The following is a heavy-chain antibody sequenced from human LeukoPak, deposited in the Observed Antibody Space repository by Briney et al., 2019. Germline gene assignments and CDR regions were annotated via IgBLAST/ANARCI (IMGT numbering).Heavy chain of an antibody. CDR1: GGSFSGYY. D-gene: IGHD2-15*01. J-gene: IGHJ3*02. CDR2: INHSGST. CDR3: ARALGYCSGGSCYSVPIDAFDI. Sequence: PSETLSLTCAVYGGSFSGYYWSWIRQPPGKGLEWIGEINHSGSTNYNPSLKSRVTISVDTSKNQFSLKLSSVTAADTAVYYCARALGYCSGGSCYSVPIDAFDIWGQGTMVTVSS. V-gene: IGHV4-34*01.